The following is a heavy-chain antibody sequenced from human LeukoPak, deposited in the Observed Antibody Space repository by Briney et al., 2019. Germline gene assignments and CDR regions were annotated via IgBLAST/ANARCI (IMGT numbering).Heavy chain of an antibody. D-gene: IGHD2-21*02. CDR3: ACGGDRRGYYFDY. V-gene: IGHV3-21*01. J-gene: IGHJ4*02. CDR1: GFTFSSYS. CDR2: ISSSSSYI. Sequence: GGSLRLSCAASGFTFSSYSMNWVRQAPGKGLEWVSSISSSSSYIYYADSVKGRFTISRDNAKNSLYLQMNSLRAEDTAVYYCACGGDRRGYYFDYWGQGTLVTVSS.